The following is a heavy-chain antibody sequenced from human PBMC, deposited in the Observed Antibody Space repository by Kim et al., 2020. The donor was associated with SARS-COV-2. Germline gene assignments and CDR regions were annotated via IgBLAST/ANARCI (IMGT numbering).Heavy chain of an antibody. D-gene: IGHD3-22*01. CDR1: GGTFSSYA. CDR2: IIPILGIA. CDR3: ASAIMYYYDSSGSFDY. J-gene: IGHJ4*02. V-gene: IGHV1-69*04. Sequence: SVKVSCKASGGTFSSYAISWVRQAPGHGLEWMGRIIPILGIANYAQKFQGRVTITADKSTSTAYMELSSLRSEDTAVYYCASAIMYYYDSSGSFDYWGQGTLVTVSS.